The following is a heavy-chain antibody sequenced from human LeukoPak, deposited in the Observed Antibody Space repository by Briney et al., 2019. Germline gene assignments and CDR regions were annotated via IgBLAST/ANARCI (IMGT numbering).Heavy chain of an antibody. CDR3: ARRSITMVRGVRGRGPFDY. J-gene: IGHJ4*02. V-gene: IGHV4-39*01. Sequence: PSETLSPTHPFAGGSISSNSYYWGWIRQPPGKGPEGIGGIDYSGSTYYNPSLKSRVTISVDTSKNQFSLKLSSVTAADTAVYYCARRSITMVRGVRGRGPFDYWGQGTLVTVSS. D-gene: IGHD3-10*01. CDR2: IDYSGST. CDR1: GGSISSNSYY.